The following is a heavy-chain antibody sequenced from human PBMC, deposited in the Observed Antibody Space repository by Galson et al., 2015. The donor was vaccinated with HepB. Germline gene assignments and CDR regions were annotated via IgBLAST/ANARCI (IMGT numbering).Heavy chain of an antibody. CDR1: GYTFTSYD. CDR2: MNPNSGNT. V-gene: IGHV1-8*01. CDR3: ARARGYCSGGSCVGDDY. Sequence: SVKVSCKASGYTFTSYDINWVRQATGQGLEWMGWMNPNSGNTGYAQKFQGRVTMTRNTSISTAYMELSSLRSEDTAVYYCARARGYCSGGSCVGDDYWGQGTLVTVSS. J-gene: IGHJ4*02. D-gene: IGHD2-15*01.